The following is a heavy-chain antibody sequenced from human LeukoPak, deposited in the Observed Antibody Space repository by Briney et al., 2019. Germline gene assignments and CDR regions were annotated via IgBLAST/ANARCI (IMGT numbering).Heavy chain of an antibody. J-gene: IGHJ4*02. D-gene: IGHD6-13*01. Sequence: GGSLRLSCAASGFTFSGYAMSWVRLAPGEGLKWVSAITAGGDSTYYAESVKGRFTISRDNLKNMVFLQMSTLRAEDTAIYYCAKSHASIWNVYDYWGQGTLVTVSS. CDR1: GFTFSGYA. V-gene: IGHV3-23*01. CDR2: ITAGGDST. CDR3: AKSHASIWNVYDY.